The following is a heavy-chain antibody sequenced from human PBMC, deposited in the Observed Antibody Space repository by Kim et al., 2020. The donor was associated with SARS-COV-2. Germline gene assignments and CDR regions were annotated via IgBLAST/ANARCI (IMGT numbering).Heavy chain of an antibody. D-gene: IGHD6-13*01. J-gene: IGHJ4*02. Sequence: GGSLRLSCAASGFTFSGSAMHWVRQASGKGLEWVGRIRSKANSYATAYAASVKGRFTISRDDSKNTAYLQMNSLKTEDTAVYYCTSHHGSSSWYPPFDYWGQGTLVTVSS. CDR1: GFTFSGSA. CDR2: IRSKANSYAT. V-gene: IGHV3-73*01. CDR3: TSHHGSSSWYPPFDY.